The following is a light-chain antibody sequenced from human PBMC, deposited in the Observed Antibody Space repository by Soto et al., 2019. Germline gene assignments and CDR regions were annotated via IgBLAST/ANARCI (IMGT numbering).Light chain of an antibody. CDR1: QSITYW. CDR3: QQYHSFSFT. J-gene: IGKJ2*01. Sequence: DIQMTQSPSSLSASVGDRVTITCRASQSITYWLAWYQQKPGRAPKLLIYDVFNLQSGVPSRFSGSGSGTAFTLTIGSLQPDDSATYYCQQYHSFSFTFGQGTKLEIK. CDR2: DVF. V-gene: IGKV1-5*01.